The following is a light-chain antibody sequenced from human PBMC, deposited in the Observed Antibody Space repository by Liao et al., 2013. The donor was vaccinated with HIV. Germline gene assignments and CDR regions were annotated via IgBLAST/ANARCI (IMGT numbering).Light chain of an antibody. J-gene: IGLJ1*01. CDR3: QLWDSSSDHPYV. V-gene: IGLV3-21*01. CDR2: YDS. CDR1: DIGSKS. Sequence: SYVLTQPPSVSVAPGKTARITCGGNDIGSKSVHWYQQRSGQAPVVVIYYDSDRPSGIPERFSGSNSGNTATLTISRVEPGDEADYYCQLWDSSSDHPYVFGTGTKVTVL.